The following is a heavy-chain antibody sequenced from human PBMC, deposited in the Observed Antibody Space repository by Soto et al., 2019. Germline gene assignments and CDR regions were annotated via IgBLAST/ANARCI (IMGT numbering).Heavy chain of an antibody. CDR2: IWYDGSNK. CDR3: ARDLGPDYYYGMDV. CDR1: GFTFSSYG. J-gene: IGHJ6*02. V-gene: IGHV3-33*01. Sequence: PGGSLRLSCGASGFTFSSYGIHWVRQAPGKGLEWVAVIWYDGSNKYYADSVKGRFTISRDNSKNTLYLQMNSLRAEDTAVYYCARDLGPDYYYGMDVWGQGTTVTVSS.